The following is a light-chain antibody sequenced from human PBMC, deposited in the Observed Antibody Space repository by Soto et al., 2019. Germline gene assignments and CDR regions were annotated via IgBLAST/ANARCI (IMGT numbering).Light chain of an antibody. CDR1: QSVSSK. CDR3: QQYATSPIT. Sequence: EIVMTQSPATLSVSPGERATLSCRASQSVSSKLAWYQQKPGQAPRLLIFGASTRATGIPDRLSGSGSGTDFTLTISRLELEDFAVYYCQQYATSPITFGQGTRLEIK. J-gene: IGKJ5*01. CDR2: GAS. V-gene: IGKV3D-15*01.